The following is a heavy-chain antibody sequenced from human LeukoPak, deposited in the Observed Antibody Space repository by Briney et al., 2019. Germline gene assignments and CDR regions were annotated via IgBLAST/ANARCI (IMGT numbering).Heavy chain of an antibody. J-gene: IGHJ3*02. CDR2: IYANEKT. CDR1: GFSVSSHY. V-gene: IGHV3-53*01. CDR3: AGYDNRGQYYVGRAFDI. D-gene: IGHD3-22*01. Sequence: PGGPLRLSCAASGFSVSSHYMTWVRQPPGKGLDWVSIIYANEKTFYAESVKGRFIISRDGSKNTLYLQMNSLRTEDTAIYYCAGYDNRGQYYVGRAFDIWGQGTMVAVSS.